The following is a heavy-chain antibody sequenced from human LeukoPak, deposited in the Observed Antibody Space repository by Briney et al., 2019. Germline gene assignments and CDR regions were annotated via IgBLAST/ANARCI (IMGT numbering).Heavy chain of an antibody. CDR2: IYYSGST. D-gene: IGHD2-8*01. CDR1: GGSISSGGYY. J-gene: IGHJ3*02. CDR3: ARHVRYCTNGVCYTDAFDI. Sequence: SETLSLTCTVSGGSISSGGYYWSWIRQPPGKGLEWIGYIYYSGSTNYNPSLKSRVTISVDTSKNQFSLKLSSVTAADTAVYYCARHVRYCTNGVCYTDAFDIWGQGTMVTVSS. V-gene: IGHV4-61*08.